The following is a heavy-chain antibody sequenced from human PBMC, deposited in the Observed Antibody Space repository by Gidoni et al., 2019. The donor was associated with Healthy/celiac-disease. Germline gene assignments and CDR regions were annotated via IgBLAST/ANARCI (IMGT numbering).Heavy chain of an antibody. CDR2: IYSSGST. Sequence: QVQLQETGPGLVKHSATLSCICAVSSVSVGSYYWSWIRQPPGKGLEWIGYIYSSGSTNYHPSLKSRVPISVDTSKIQFTLKLSSVTAADTAVYYCARVILGGGYLLDYFDYWGQGTLVTVSS. J-gene: IGHJ4*02. V-gene: IGHV4-59*02. CDR1: SVSVGSYY. D-gene: IGHD5-12*01. CDR3: ARVILGGGYLLDYFDY.